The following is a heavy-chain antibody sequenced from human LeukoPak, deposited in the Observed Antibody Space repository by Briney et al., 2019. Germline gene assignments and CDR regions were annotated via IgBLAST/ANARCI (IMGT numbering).Heavy chain of an antibody. CDR3: ARDLGYSSSWNY. Sequence: VASLKVSCKASGYTFTSYGLSWVRQPPGQGLQWMGWISTYNGNTNYPQNFQGRVTMTTDTSTRTVYMELWSLRSDDTAVYYCARDLGYSSSWNYWGQGTLVTVSS. CDR1: GYTFTSYG. CDR2: ISTYNGNT. V-gene: IGHV1-18*01. J-gene: IGHJ4*02. D-gene: IGHD6-13*01.